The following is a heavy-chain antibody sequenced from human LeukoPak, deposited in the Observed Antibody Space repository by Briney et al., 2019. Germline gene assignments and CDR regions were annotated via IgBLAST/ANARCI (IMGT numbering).Heavy chain of an antibody. J-gene: IGHJ4*02. Sequence: PGGSLRLSCAASGFTFEDYGMCWVRPAPGKGLEWVSGINWNGGSTGYADSVKGRFTISRDNAKNSLYLQMNSLRAEDTALYYCARDTGYDFWSGYYPVDYWGQGTLVTVSS. CDR3: ARDTGYDFWSGYYPVDY. D-gene: IGHD3-3*01. CDR1: GFTFEDYG. CDR2: INWNGGST. V-gene: IGHV3-20*04.